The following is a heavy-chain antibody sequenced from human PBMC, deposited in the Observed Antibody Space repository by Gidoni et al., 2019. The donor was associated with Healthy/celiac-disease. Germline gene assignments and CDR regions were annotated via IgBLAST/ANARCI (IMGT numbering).Heavy chain of an antibody. CDR1: GFTFSSYG. J-gene: IGHJ4*02. CDR3: AREYYDSSGTGFDY. V-gene: IGHV3-33*01. D-gene: IGHD3-22*01. CDR2: IWYDGSNK. Sequence: QVQLVESGGCVVQPGRSLRLSCAASGFTFSSYGMHWVRQAPGKGLEWLAVIWYDGSNKYYADSVKGRFTISRDNSKNTLYLQMNSLRAEDTAVYYCAREYYDSSGTGFDYWGQGTLVTVSS.